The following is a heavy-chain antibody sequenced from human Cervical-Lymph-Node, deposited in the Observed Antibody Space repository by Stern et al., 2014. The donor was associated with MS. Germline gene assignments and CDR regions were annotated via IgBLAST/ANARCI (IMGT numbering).Heavy chain of an antibody. J-gene: IGHJ4*02. CDR2: ISYDGNHK. V-gene: IGHV3-30*03. CDR3: ARDYEDTSMLFDH. D-gene: IGHD2-8*01. CDR1: GFTFSSYG. Sequence: VQLVESGGAVVQPGRSLRLSCAASGFTFSSYGMHWVRQASGQGLEWVTVISYDGNHKYYAASVKGRFTISRDNSKNTLHRQMNSVTPDDTAIYYCARDYEDTSMLFDHWGQGTLVTVSS.